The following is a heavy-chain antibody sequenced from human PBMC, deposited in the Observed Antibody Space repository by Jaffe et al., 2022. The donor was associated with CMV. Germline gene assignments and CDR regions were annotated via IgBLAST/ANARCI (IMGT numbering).Heavy chain of an antibody. V-gene: IGHV4-28*01. D-gene: IGHD3-3*01. J-gene: IGHJ6*02. CDR3: ATPYYDFWSGYSVAYYYYGMDV. CDR2: IYYSGST. CDR1: GYSISSSNW. Sequence: QVQLQESGPGLVKPSDTLSLTCAVSGYSISSSNWWGWIRQPPGKGLEWIGYIYYSGSTYYNPSLKSRVTMSVDTSKNQFSLKLSSVTAVDTAVYYCATPYYDFWSGYSVAYYYYGMDVWGQGTTVTVSS.